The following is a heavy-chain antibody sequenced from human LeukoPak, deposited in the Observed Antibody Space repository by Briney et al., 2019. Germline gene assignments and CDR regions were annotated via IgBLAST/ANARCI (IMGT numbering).Heavy chain of an antibody. CDR2: IWYDGSNK. CDR3: AKGTWDTAMVPDY. J-gene: IGHJ4*02. V-gene: IGHV3-33*06. CDR1: GFTFSSYG. D-gene: IGHD5-18*01. Sequence: PGGSLRLSCAASGFTFSSYGMHWVRQAPGKGLEWVAVIWYDGSNKYYADSVKGRFTISRDNSKNTLYLQMYSLRPEDTAVYYCAKGTWDTAMVPDYWGQGTLVTVSS.